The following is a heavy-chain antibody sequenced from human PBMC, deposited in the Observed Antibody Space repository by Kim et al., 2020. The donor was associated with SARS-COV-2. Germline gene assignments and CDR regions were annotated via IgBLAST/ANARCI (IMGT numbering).Heavy chain of an antibody. Sequence: DSGKGRFTISRDNSKNTVYVQRNSLGAEDTAVYYCAKVEYYHSPYYYGMDVWGQGTTVTVSS. CDR3: AKVEYYHSPYYYGMDV. J-gene: IGHJ6*02. V-gene: IGHV3-30*02. D-gene: IGHD1-26*01.